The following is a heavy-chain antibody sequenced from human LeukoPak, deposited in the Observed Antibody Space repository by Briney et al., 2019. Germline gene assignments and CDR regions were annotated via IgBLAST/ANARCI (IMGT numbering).Heavy chain of an antibody. D-gene: IGHD3-10*01. CDR1: GGSFSGYY. Sequence: PSETLSLTCAVYGGSFSGYYWSWIRQPPGKGLEWIGEINHSGDTKYNPSLKSRVTISLDTSKNQFSLRLSSVTAADTAIYYCARVSMVRGVQVAFDIWGQGTMLTVSS. J-gene: IGHJ3*02. CDR2: INHSGDT. V-gene: IGHV4-34*01. CDR3: ARVSMVRGVQVAFDI.